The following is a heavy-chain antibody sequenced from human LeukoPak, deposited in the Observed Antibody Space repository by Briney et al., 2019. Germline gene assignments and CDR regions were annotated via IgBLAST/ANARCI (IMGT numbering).Heavy chain of an antibody. CDR2: INPSGGST. CDR3: AREIAYCGGDCYSELDY. Sequence: ASVKVSCKASGYTFTGYYMHWVRQAPGQGLEWMGIINPSGGSTSYAQKFQGRVTMTRDTSTSTVYMELSSLRSEDTAVYYCAREIAYCGGDCYSELDYWGQGTLVTVSS. CDR1: GYTFTGYY. V-gene: IGHV1-46*01. J-gene: IGHJ4*02. D-gene: IGHD2-21*02.